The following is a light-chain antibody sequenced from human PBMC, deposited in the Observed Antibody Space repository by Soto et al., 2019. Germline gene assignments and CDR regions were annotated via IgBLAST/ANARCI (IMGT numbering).Light chain of an antibody. J-gene: IGKJ4*01. Sequence: AIQMTQSPSSLSASAGDTVTITCRASQAIRNDLGWYQWKPGKAPKLLIYTASSLQSGVPSRFSGSGSGTDFTLTITSLQPEDFATYFCLQDYNYPLTFGGGTKVDIK. CDR2: TAS. V-gene: IGKV1-6*01. CDR1: QAIRND. CDR3: LQDYNYPLT.